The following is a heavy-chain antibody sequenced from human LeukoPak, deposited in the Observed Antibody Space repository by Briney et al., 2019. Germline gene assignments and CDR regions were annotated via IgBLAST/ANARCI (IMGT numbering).Heavy chain of an antibody. CDR2: IIPIFGTA. J-gene: IGHJ3*02. Sequence: SVTVSCKASGGTFSSYAISWVRQAPGQGLEWMGGIIPIFGTANYAQKFQGRVTITTDESTSTAYMELSSLRSEDTAVYYCASTNHASGYSSSPDNDAFDIWGQGTMVSVSS. V-gene: IGHV1-69*05. CDR3: ASTNHASGYSSSPDNDAFDI. CDR1: GGTFSSYA. D-gene: IGHD6-6*01.